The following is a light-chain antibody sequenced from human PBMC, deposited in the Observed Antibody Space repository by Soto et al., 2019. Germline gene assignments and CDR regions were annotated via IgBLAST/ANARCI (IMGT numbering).Light chain of an antibody. CDR2: EVS. CDR3: SSESPDF. Sequence: QSVLAQPASVSGSPGQSITISCTGTSSGIRDYNYVSWYQQLPGNAPKLIMYEVSNRPSGISNRFSGSKSGNTASLTISGLQAEDEADYYCSSESPDFFGTGTKVTVL. V-gene: IGLV2-14*01. J-gene: IGLJ1*01. CDR1: SSGIRDYNY.